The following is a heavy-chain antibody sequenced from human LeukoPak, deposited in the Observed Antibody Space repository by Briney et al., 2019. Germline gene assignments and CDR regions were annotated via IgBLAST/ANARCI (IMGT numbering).Heavy chain of an antibody. Sequence: ASVKVSCKASGYTFTGYYMHWVRQAPGQGLEWMGRINPNSGGTNYAQKFQGRVTMTRDTSISTAYMELSRLRSDDTAVYYCAAAVSYCYDSSGYYLEWGQGTLVTVSS. CDR3: AAAVSYCYDSSGYYLE. V-gene: IGHV1-2*06. CDR1: GYTFTGYY. CDR2: INPNSGGT. J-gene: IGHJ4*02. D-gene: IGHD3-22*01.